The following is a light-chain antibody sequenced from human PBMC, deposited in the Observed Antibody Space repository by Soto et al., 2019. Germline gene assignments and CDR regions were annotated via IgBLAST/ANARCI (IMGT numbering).Light chain of an antibody. CDR1: SSNIGGNS. V-gene: IGLV1-51*01. CDR2: DDD. CDR3: SSYTSSSTLYV. J-gene: IGLJ1*01. Sequence: QSVLTQPPSVSAAPGQKVTISCSGSSSNIGGNSVSWYQQLPGTAPKLLIYDDDKRPSGVSNRFSGSKSGHTASLTISGLQAEDEADYYCSSYTSSSTLYVFGTGTKVTVL.